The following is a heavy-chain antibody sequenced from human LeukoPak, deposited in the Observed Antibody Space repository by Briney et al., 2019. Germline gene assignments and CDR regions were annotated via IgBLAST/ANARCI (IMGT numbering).Heavy chain of an antibody. J-gene: IGHJ3*02. Sequence: GGSLRLSCAASGFTFSSYGMHWVRQAPGKGLEWVAVIWYDGSNKYYADSVKGRFTISRDNSKNTLYLQMNSLRAEDTAVYYCARDNNGGYDFWSGLSDDAFDIWGQGTMVTVSS. CDR1: GFTFSSYG. CDR3: ARDNNGGYDFWSGLSDDAFDI. CDR2: IWYDGSNK. D-gene: IGHD3-3*01. V-gene: IGHV3-33*01.